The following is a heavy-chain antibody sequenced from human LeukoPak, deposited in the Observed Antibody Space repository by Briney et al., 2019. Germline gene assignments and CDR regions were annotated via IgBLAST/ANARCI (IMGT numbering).Heavy chain of an antibody. Sequence: SETLSLTCTVSGGSITRSTDYWGWIRQPPGKGLEWIGSINYSGITYYNPSLKSRVTKSVDTSRNQFSLNLNSVTAADTAVYYCARHDRGGLDAFDIWGQGTMVTVFS. D-gene: IGHD3-16*01. CDR1: GGSITRSTDY. J-gene: IGHJ3*02. CDR2: INYSGIT. CDR3: ARHDRGGLDAFDI. V-gene: IGHV4-39*01.